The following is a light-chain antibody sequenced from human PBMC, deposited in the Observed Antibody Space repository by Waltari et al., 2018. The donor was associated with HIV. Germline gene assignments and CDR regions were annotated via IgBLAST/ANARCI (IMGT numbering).Light chain of an antibody. J-gene: IGLJ2*01. CDR1: SSDGGGYNT. CDR3: SSYTSSDTVV. V-gene: IGLV2-14*01. CDR2: EVR. Sequence: QSALTQPASVSGSPGQSISISCSGTSSDGGGYNTISWYQPYPTKAPKLVFLEVRNRTAAVSNRCSGSKSGNRASQTISGLQAENEAYYYCSSYTSSDTVVFGGGTQVTVL.